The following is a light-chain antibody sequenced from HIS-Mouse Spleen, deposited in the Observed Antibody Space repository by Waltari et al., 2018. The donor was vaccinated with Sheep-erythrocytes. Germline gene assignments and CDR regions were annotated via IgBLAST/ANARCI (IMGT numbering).Light chain of an antibody. V-gene: IGKV1-9*01. CDR1: PGISSY. CDR2: AAS. Sequence: DIQLTQSPSLLSASVGDRVTITCRASPGISSYLAWYQQKPGKAPKLLIYAASTLQSGVPSRFSGSGSGTEFTLTISSLQPEDFATYYCQQLNSYPHTFGQGTKLEIK. J-gene: IGKJ2*01. CDR3: QQLNSYPHT.